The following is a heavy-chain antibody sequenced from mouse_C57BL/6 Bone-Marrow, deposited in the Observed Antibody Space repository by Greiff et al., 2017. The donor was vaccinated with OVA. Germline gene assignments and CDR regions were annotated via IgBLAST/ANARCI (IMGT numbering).Heavy chain of an antibody. V-gene: IGHV1-81*01. CDR3: AREGDGYFHWYFDV. CDR2: IYPRSGNT. Sequence: VQLQQSGAELARPGASVKLSCKASGYTFTSYGISWVKQRTGQGLEWIGEIYPRSGNTNYNEKFKGKATLTADKSSSTAYMELRSLTSEDSAVYVCAREGDGYFHWYFDVWGTGTTVTVSS. CDR1: GYTFTSYG. D-gene: IGHD2-3*01. J-gene: IGHJ1*03.